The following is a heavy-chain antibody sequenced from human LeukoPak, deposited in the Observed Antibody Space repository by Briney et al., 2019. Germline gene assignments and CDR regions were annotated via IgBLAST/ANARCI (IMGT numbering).Heavy chain of an antibody. V-gene: IGHV3-7*01. Sequence: GGSLRLSCEASRFSFNTHWMNWVRQTPGKGLEWVANIRPDGSEEFYVDSVKGRFSISRDSAKNLVYLQMNNLRAEDTGVYYCSGRSGFSSIYWGQGILVTVSS. D-gene: IGHD2-2*01. CDR3: SGRSGFSSIY. CDR1: RFSFNTHW. J-gene: IGHJ4*02. CDR2: IRPDGSEE.